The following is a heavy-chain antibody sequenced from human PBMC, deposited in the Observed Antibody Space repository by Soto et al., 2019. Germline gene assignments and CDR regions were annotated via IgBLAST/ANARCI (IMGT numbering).Heavy chain of an antibody. V-gene: IGHV3-21*01. CDR1: GFTLSRHT. CDR3: VRDYYDTSGYPNTLDM. D-gene: IGHD3-22*01. CDR2: IGSRTSDI. J-gene: IGHJ3*02. Sequence: PGGSLRLSCAASGFTLSRHTMNWVRQAPGKGLEWVSFIGSRTSDIYYADSAKGRFTISRDNAKNSLYLDLTRLRAEDTAVYFCVRDYYDTSGYPNTLDMWGQGTMVTVS.